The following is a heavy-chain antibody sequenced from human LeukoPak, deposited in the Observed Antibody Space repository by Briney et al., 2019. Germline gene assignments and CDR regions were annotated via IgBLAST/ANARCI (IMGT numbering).Heavy chain of an antibody. CDR1: GGSISSSSYY. Sequence: SETLSLTCTVSGGSISSSSYYWGWIRQPPGKGLEWIGSIYYSGSTYYNPSLKSRVTISVDTSKNQFSLKLSSVTAADTAVYYCATPYYYDSSGYGGYWGQGTLVTVSS. J-gene: IGHJ4*02. CDR2: IYYSGST. CDR3: ATPYYYDSSGYGGY. D-gene: IGHD3-22*01. V-gene: IGHV4-39*07.